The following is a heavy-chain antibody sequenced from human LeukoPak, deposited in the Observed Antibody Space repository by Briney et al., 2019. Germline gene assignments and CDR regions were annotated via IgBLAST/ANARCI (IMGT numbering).Heavy chain of an antibody. CDR3: ATTRAPSNGRVLYYMDV. D-gene: IGHD1-1*01. CDR1: GFTFSSYS. J-gene: IGHJ6*03. Sequence: GGSLRLSCAASGFTFSSYSMNWARQAPGKGLEWVSSIISSSSHIYYADSVKGRFTISRDNAKNSLYLQMNSLRAEDTAVYYCATTRAPSNGRVLYYMDVWGKGTTVTVSS. CDR2: IISSSSHI. V-gene: IGHV3-21*01.